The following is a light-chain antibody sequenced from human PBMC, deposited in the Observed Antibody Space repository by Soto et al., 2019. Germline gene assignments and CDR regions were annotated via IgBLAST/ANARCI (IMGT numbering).Light chain of an antibody. CDR1: QSVSSN. V-gene: IGKV3-11*01. J-gene: IGKJ1*01. CDR2: DAS. Sequence: EIVVTQSPATLSLSPGERATLSCRASQSVSSNLAWYQQKPGQAPRLLIYDASNRATGIPARFSGSGSGTDFTFTISSLEPEDFAVYYCQQRSNWWTFGQGTKVDIK. CDR3: QQRSNWWT.